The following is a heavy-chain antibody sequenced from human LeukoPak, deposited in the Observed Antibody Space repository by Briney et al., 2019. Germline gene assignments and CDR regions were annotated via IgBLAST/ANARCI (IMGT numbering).Heavy chain of an antibody. CDR1: GGSISSNGHY. D-gene: IGHD3-22*01. Sequence: SETLSLTCTVSGGSISSNGHYWGWIRQSPGKGLEWIASIYYTWSTYYNASLKSRVTISIDTSKNQFSLKLSSVTAADTAVYFCARQSDYDSSGPLQVNFWGPGTLVTVSS. J-gene: IGHJ4*02. CDR3: ARQSDYDSSGPLQVNF. CDR2: IYYTWST. V-gene: IGHV4-39*01.